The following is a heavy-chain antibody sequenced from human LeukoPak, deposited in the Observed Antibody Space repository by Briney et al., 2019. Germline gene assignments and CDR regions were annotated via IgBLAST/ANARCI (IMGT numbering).Heavy chain of an antibody. D-gene: IGHD5-24*01. CDR2: MNPNSGNT. Sequence: ASVKVSCKASGYTFTSYDINWVRQATGQGLEWMGWMNPNSGNTGYAQKFQGRVTITRNTSISTAYMELSSLRAEDTAVYYCARDGENRWLQHDYWGQGTLVTVSS. CDR1: GYTFTSYD. J-gene: IGHJ4*02. V-gene: IGHV1-8*03. CDR3: ARDGENRWLQHDY.